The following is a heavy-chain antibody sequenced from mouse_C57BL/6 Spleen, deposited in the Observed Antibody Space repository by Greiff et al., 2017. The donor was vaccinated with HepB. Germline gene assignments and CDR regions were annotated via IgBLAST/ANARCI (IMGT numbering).Heavy chain of an antibody. CDR2: INPNNGGT. V-gene: IGHV1-26*01. CDR3: ARRGVYYPFAY. D-gene: IGHD2-1*01. CDR1: GYTFTDYY. J-gene: IGHJ3*01. Sequence: EVQLQQSGPELVKPGASVKISCKASGYTFTDYYMNWVKQSHGKSLEWIGDINPNNGGTSYNQKFKGKATLTVDKSSSTAYMELRSLTSEDSAVYYGARRGVYYPFAYWGQGTRVTVSA.